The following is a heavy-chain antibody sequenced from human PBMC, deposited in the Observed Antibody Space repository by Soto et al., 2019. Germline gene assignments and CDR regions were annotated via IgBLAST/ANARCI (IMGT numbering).Heavy chain of an antibody. J-gene: IGHJ5*02. CDR2: IYYSGST. Sequence: SETLSLTCTVSGGSISSYYWSWIRQPPGKGLEWIGYIYYSGSTNYNPSLKSRVTISVDTSKNQFSLKLSSVTAADTAVYYCARVKNISRITGTTNCFDTWGQGTLVTVSS. CDR1: GGSISSYY. CDR3: ARVKNISRITGTTNCFDT. V-gene: IGHV4-59*01. D-gene: IGHD1-7*01.